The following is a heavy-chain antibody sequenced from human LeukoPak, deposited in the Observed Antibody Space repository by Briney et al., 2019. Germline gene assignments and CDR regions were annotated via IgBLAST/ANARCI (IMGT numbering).Heavy chain of an antibody. CDR1: GFTFNNYT. CDR3: AGDPRYQPGPFDY. Sequence: GGSLRLSCAASGFTFNNYTMNWVRQAPGKGLEWVSYISTTGTITYYADSVKGRFTISRDNAKDSLYLQMNSLRAEDTAVYYCAGDPRYQPGPFDYWGQGTLVTVSS. CDR2: ISTTGTIT. V-gene: IGHV3-48*01. D-gene: IGHD2-2*01. J-gene: IGHJ4*02.